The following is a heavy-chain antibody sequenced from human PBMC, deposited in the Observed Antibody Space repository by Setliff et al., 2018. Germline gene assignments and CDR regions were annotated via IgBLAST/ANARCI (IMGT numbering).Heavy chain of an antibody. CDR3: ARQVEMATIAFDV. J-gene: IGHJ3*01. D-gene: IGHD5-12*01. CDR1: GGSISDSHYY. CDR2: VYYSGSI. V-gene: IGHV4-39*01. Sequence: SETLSLTCTVSGGSISDSHYYWGWFRQPPGMRPEWIRTVYYSGSIYYNPSLKSRVTLFVDTSKDQFSLRLTSMTAADTAVYYCARQVEMATIAFDVWGQGTMVTVSS.